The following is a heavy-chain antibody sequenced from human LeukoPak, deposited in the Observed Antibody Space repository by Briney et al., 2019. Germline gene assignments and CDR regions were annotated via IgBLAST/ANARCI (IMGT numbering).Heavy chain of an antibody. D-gene: IGHD1-26*01. Sequence: GGSLRLSCAASGFTYSDYYMTWIRQAPGKGLEWVSYISGVASDIYYGDSVKGRFTISRDNAKNSVYLQMNSLRAEDTAVYYCARGGALGMDVWGQGTTVTVSS. CDR3: ARGGALGMDV. V-gene: IGHV3-11*01. CDR2: ISGVASDI. CDR1: GFTYSDYY. J-gene: IGHJ6*02.